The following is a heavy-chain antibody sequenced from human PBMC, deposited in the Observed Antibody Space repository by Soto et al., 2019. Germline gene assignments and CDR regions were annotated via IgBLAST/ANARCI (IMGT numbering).Heavy chain of an antibody. CDR2: ISGSGGST. CDR3: AKARRGCYSSSWYRSCGMDV. J-gene: IGHJ6*02. CDR1: GFTFSSYA. D-gene: IGHD6-13*01. V-gene: IGHV3-23*01. Sequence: PGGSLRLSCAASGFTFSSYAMSWVRQAPGKGLEWVSAISGSGGSTYYADSVKGRFTISRDNSKNTLYLQMNSLRAEDTAVYYCAKARRGCYSSSWYRSCGMDVWGQGTTVTVSS.